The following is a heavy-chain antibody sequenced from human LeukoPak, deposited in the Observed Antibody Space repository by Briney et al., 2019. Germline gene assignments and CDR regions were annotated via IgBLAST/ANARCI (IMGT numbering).Heavy chain of an antibody. CDR1: GFTFSSYS. V-gene: IGHV3-21*01. CDR2: ISSGSGYI. CDR3: ARLSQIGY. J-gene: IGHJ4*02. Sequence: PGGSLRLSCAASGFTFSSYSMTWVRQAPGEGLEWVSSISSGSGYIYYADSVKGRFTISSDNAKNSLYLQMNSLRPEDTALYYCARLSQIGYWGQGTLVTVSS.